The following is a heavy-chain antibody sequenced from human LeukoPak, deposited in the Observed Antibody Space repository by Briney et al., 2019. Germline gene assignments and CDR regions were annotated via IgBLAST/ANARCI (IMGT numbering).Heavy chain of an antibody. J-gene: IGHJ4*02. CDR3: AKAMTTVTDLDY. V-gene: IGHV3-30*02. CDR1: GFTFSSYG. Sequence: GGSLRLSCAASGFTFSSYGMHWVRQAPGKGLEWVAFIRYDGSNKYYADSVKGRFTISRDNSKNTLYLQMNSLRAEDTAVYCCAKAMTTVTDLDYWGQGTLVTVSS. D-gene: IGHD4-17*01. CDR2: IRYDGSNK.